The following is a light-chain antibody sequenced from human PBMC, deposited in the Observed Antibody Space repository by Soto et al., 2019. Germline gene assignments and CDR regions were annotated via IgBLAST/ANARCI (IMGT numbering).Light chain of an antibody. CDR2: DTS. Sequence: EIVLTQSPGTLSLSPGERATLSCRASQSVDTYLAWYQQKPGQAPRLLIYDTSNRATGIPGRFSGCGSGTDSTLTISSLQPEDIAVYYCQQRCDWPLTFGGGTRVGIK. V-gene: IGKV3-11*01. CDR1: QSVDTY. J-gene: IGKJ4*01. CDR3: QQRCDWPLT.